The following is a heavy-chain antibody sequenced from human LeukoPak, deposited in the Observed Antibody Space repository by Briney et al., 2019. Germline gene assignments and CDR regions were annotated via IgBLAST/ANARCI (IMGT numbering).Heavy chain of an antibody. CDR1: GFTFSSYW. D-gene: IGHD7-27*01. CDR2: IKQDGSEK. Sequence: GGSLRLSCAASGFTFSSYWMSWVRQAPGKGLEWVANIKQDGSEKYYVDSVKGRFTISRDNAKNSLYLQMNSLRAEDTAVYYCAREGEANWGSPTHFDYWGQGTLVTVSS. CDR3: AREGEANWGSPTHFDY. J-gene: IGHJ4*02. V-gene: IGHV3-7*01.